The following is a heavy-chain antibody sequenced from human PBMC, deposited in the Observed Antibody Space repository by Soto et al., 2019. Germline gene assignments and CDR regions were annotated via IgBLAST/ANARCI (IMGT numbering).Heavy chain of an antibody. CDR2: IFYSGST. Sequence: PSETLSLTCTVSGGSISSGDYYWSWIRQPPGKGLEWIGYIFYSGSTYYNPSLKSRLTISIDTSKNQFSLKLSSVTAADTAVYYCARGRYCSSARCYAGWFDPRGQRAPVTVSS. J-gene: IGHJ5*02. V-gene: IGHV4-30-4*01. CDR3: ARGRYCSSARCYAGWFDP. CDR1: GGSISSGDYY. D-gene: IGHD2-2*01.